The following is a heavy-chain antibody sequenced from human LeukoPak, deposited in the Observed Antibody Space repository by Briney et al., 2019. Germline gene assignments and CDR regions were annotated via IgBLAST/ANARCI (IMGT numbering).Heavy chain of an antibody. V-gene: IGHV3-30*09. CDR2: ISYDGSDQ. J-gene: IGHJ6*02. D-gene: IGHD4-23*01. CDR1: GFIFTTYT. CDR3: ARGAYGRANSHYFYGLDV. Sequence: GGSLRLSSAASGFIFTTYTMHWVRQAPGKGLEWAAVISYDGSDQYYAGSVKGRFAISRDNLKNSLYLQMDRLRAEDTAVYYCARGAYGRANSHYFYGLDVWGQGATVTVS.